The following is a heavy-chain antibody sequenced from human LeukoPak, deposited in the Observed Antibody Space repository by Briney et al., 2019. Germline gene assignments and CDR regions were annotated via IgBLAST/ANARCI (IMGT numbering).Heavy chain of an antibody. D-gene: IGHD1-14*01. CDR1: GFTFTNHA. V-gene: IGHV3-23*01. Sequence: PGGTLRLSCAASGFTFTNHAMNWVRQAPGKGLEWVSAISGSGGSTYYADSVKGRFTISRDNSKNTLYLQMNSLRAEDTAVYYCAKPARTDYADYWGQGTLVTVSS. J-gene: IGHJ4*02. CDR2: ISGSGGST. CDR3: AKPARTDYADY.